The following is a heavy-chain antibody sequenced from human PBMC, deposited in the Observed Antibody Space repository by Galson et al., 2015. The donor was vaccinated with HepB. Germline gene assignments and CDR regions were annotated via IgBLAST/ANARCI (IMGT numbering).Heavy chain of an antibody. D-gene: IGHD7-27*01. CDR2: TYYMPQCSN. Sequence: CPISGDSVSSNSVGWHWIRQSPSRGLEWLGRTYYMPQCSNDYAVSVKSRITIYADTSKNQVSLQLKSVTPEDTAVYYCAKSIHLGRGFDSWGQGTLVTVSS. J-gene: IGHJ4*02. V-gene: IGHV6-1*01. CDR3: AKSIHLGRGFDS. CDR1: GDSVSSNSVG.